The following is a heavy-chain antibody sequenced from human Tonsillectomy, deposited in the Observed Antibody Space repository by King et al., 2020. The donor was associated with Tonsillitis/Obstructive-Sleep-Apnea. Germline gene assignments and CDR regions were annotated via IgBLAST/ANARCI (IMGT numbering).Heavy chain of an antibody. CDR2: VSHDGSNK. Sequence: VQLVESGGGVVQPGRSLRLSCAASGFTFSSYGMHCVRQAPGKGLEWVAGVSHDGSNKYSADSVKGRFTGSRDNSKNTLYLQMNSLRAEDTAVYYCAKVNQVVVVVAATDYWGQGTLVTVSS. D-gene: IGHD2-15*01. CDR1: GFTFSSYG. CDR3: AKVNQVVVVVAATDY. J-gene: IGHJ4*02. V-gene: IGHV3-30*18.